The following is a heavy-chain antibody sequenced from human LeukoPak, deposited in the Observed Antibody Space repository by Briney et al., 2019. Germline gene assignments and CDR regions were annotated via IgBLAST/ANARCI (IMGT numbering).Heavy chain of an antibody. CDR2: ISGSGGST. D-gene: IGHD6-6*01. CDR1: GFTFSSYA. J-gene: IGHJ4*02. V-gene: IGHV3-23*01. Sequence: GGSLRLSCAASGFTFSSYAMSWVRQAPGKGLEWVSAISGSGGSTHYADSVKGRFTISRDNSKNTLYLQMNSLRAEDTAVYYCARDGLLAARPIDYWGQGTLVTVSS. CDR3: ARDGLLAARPIDY.